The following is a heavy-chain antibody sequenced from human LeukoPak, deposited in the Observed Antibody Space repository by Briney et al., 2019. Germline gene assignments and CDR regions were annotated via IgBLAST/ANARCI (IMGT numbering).Heavy chain of an antibody. V-gene: IGHV3-23*01. Sequence: GGSLRLSCAASGFTFSSYAMSWLRQTPQKGLEWVSGISVTGDITYYADSVKGRFTIARDNSRTTLYLQLNSLRADDTAVYYCAKSHITRYPLQYYFDLLGQGAQVIVSS. J-gene: IGHJ4*02. CDR2: ISVTGDIT. CDR3: AKSHITRYPLQYYFDL. D-gene: IGHD2-21*01. CDR1: GFTFSSYA.